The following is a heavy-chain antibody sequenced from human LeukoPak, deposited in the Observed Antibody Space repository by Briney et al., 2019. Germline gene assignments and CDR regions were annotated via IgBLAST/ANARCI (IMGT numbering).Heavy chain of an antibody. D-gene: IGHD3-22*01. CDR1: GFTFSSYW. CDR2: INSDGSST. V-gene: IGHV3-74*01. CDR3: VRAHYYDSSGPGFIDY. Sequence: GGSLRLSCAASGFTFSSYWMHWVRQAPGKGLVWVSRINSDGSSTSYADSVKGRFTISRDNAKNTLYLQMNSLRAEDTAVYYCVRAHYYDSSGPGFIDYWGQGTLVTVSS. J-gene: IGHJ4*02.